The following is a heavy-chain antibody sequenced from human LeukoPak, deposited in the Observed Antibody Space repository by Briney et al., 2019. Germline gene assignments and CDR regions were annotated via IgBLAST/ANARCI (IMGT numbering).Heavy chain of an antibody. J-gene: IGHJ6*02. D-gene: IGHD2-2*01. CDR1: GYTFTSYD. V-gene: IGHV1-8*01. CDR3: ARGLCSSTSCYYYYGMDV. Sequence: ASVKVSCKASGYTFTSYDINWVRQATGQGLEWMGWMNPNSGNTGYAQKFQGRVTMTRSTSISTAYMELSSLRSEDTAVYYCARGLCSSTSCYYYYGMDVWGQGTTVTVSS. CDR2: MNPNSGNT.